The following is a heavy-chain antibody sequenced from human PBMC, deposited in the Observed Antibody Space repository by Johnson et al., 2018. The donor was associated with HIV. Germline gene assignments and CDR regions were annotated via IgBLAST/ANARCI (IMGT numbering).Heavy chain of an antibody. J-gene: IGHJ3*01. CDR2: IKQDGSER. CDR3: ARGGGDKSPWRAFDV. D-gene: IGHD2-21*02. CDR1: GSTFRGYA. V-gene: IGHV3-7*05. Sequence: VQLVESGGGLVQPGRSLRLSCADSGSTFRGYALHWVRQAPGKGLEWVANIKQDGSERYYVDSVKGRFTISRDNAKNSLYLQMNSLRAEDTAVYYCARGGGDKSPWRAFDVWGRGTMVTVSS.